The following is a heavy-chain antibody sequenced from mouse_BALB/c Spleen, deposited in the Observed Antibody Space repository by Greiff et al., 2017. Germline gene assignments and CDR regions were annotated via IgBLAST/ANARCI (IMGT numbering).Heavy chain of an antibody. V-gene: IGHV1-87*01. Sequence: VQLQESGAELARPGASVKLSCKASGYTFTSYWMQLVKQRPGQGLEWIGAIYPGDGDTRYTQKFKGKATLTADKSSSTAYMQLSSLASEDSAVYYCARDDLRSWYFDVWGAGTTVTVSS. CDR2: IYPGDGDT. CDR1: GYTFTSYW. CDR3: ARDDLRSWYFDV. D-gene: IGHD1-1*01. J-gene: IGHJ1*01.